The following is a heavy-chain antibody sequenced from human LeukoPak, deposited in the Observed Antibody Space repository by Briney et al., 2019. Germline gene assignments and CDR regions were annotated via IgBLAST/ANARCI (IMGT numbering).Heavy chain of an antibody. CDR1: GGSISSGSYY. J-gene: IGHJ4*02. CDR2: IYTSGST. V-gene: IGHV4-61*02. Sequence: SETLSLTCTVSGGSISSGSYYWSWIRQPAGKGLEWIGRIYTSGSTNYNPSLKSRVTISVDTSKNQFSLKLSSVTAADTAVYYCASTAYNSYEDYWGQGTLVTVSS. CDR3: ASTAYNSYEDY. D-gene: IGHD1-20*01.